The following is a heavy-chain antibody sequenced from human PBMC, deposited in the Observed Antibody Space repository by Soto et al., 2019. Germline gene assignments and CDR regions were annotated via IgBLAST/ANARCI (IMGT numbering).Heavy chain of an antibody. D-gene: IGHD2-15*01. Sequence: EVHLLESGGGLVQPGGSLRLSCAASGFTFSNYAMNWVRQAPGKGLEWVSGITDSGDSKYYADSVKGRFTISRDKSKNTLYLQMNSLRADDTAVYYCAKSHGGGRYSSRDSWGQGTLVTVSS. CDR3: AKSHGGGRYSSRDS. V-gene: IGHV3-23*01. CDR1: GFTFSNYA. J-gene: IGHJ4*02. CDR2: ITDSGDSK.